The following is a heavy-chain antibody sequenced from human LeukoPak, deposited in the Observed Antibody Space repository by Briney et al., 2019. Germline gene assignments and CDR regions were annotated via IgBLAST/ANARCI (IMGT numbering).Heavy chain of an antibody. V-gene: IGHV4-59*08. CDR2: IYYSGST. CDR1: GGSISSYY. CDR3: ARLYSGGSPHIDY. Sequence: SETLSLTCTVPGGSISSYYWSWIRQPPGKGLEWIGNIYYSGSTSYNPSLKSRVTISVDTSKNQFSLEVNSLTAADTAVYFCARLYSGGSPHIDYWGQGTLVTVSS. J-gene: IGHJ4*02. D-gene: IGHD2-15*01.